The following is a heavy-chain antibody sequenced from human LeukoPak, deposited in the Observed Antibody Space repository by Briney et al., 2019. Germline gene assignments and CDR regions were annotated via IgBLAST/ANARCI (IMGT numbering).Heavy chain of an antibody. D-gene: IGHD6-19*01. V-gene: IGHV4-34*01. CDR2: INHSGST. CDR1: GGSFSGYY. J-gene: IGHJ4*02. Sequence: PSETLSLTCAVYGGSFSGYYWSWIRQPPGKGLEWIGEINHSGSTNYNPSLKSRVTISVDTSKNQFSLKLSSVTAADTAVYYCARAKQWLVRRVSPFDYWGQGTLVTVSS. CDR3: ARAKQWLVRRVSPFDY.